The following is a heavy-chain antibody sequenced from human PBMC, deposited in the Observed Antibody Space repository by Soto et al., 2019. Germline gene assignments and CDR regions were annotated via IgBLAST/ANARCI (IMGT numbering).Heavy chain of an antibody. Sequence: QITLKESGPTLVKPTQTLTLTCTFSGFSLSSTRMAVGWIRQPPGKALEWLALIYWDDDKRYSPFLKSRLTITKDTSKNQVVLKMSNMDPVDTARYYCAHIVVAGLGYYFDYWGQVTLVTVSS. V-gene: IGHV2-5*02. CDR2: IYWDDDK. CDR3: AHIVVAGLGYYFDY. CDR1: GFSLSSTRMA. D-gene: IGHD6-19*01. J-gene: IGHJ4*02.